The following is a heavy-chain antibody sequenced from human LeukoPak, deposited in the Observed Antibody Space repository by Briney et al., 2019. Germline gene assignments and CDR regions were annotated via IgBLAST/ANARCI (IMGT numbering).Heavy chain of an antibody. Sequence: SETLSLTCAVSGGSISSGGYSWSWIRQPPGKGLEWIGYIYYSGSTYYNPSLKSRVTISVDTSKNQFSLKLSSVTAADTAVYYCARSPTIAAAGAFDIWGQGTMVTVSS. J-gene: IGHJ3*02. V-gene: IGHV4-30-4*07. CDR3: ARSPTIAAAGAFDI. D-gene: IGHD6-13*01. CDR1: GGSISSGGYS. CDR2: IYYSGST.